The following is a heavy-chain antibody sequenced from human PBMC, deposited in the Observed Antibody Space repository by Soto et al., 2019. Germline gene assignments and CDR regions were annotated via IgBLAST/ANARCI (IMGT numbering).Heavy chain of an antibody. CDR1: GGSISNYY. CDR2: IHYSGST. D-gene: IGHD3-3*01. J-gene: IGHJ4*02. CDR3: ARGHYDFWSGYFATIEY. Sequence: SETLSLTCTVSGGSISNYYWSWIRQPPGKGLEWIGYIHYSGSTNYNPSLKSRVTISADTSKNQFSLKLSSVTAADTAVYYCARGHYDFWSGYFATIEYWGQGTLVTVSS. V-gene: IGHV4-59*08.